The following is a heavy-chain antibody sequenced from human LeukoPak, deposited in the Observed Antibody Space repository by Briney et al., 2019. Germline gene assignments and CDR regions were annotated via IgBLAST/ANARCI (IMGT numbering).Heavy chain of an antibody. J-gene: IGHJ4*02. CDR2: INHDGRET. CDR1: GFNFRYFW. Sequence: PGGSLRLSCLGSGFNFRYFWMSWVRQAPGKGLEWVANINHDGRETYYADSVKGRFIISRDNAKDSLYLQMNSLRAEDAAVYYCARDLSGYSYASVPYYFDFWGQGTLVTVSS. CDR3: ARDLSGYSYASVPYYFDF. V-gene: IGHV3-7*01. D-gene: IGHD5-18*01.